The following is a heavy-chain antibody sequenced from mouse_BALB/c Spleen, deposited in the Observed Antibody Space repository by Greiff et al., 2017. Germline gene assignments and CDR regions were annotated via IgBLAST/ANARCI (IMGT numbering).Heavy chain of an antibody. Sequence: EVKLVESGGGLVQPGGSRKLSCAASGFTFSSFGMHWVRQAPEKGLEWVAYISSGSSTIYYADTVKGRFTISRDNPKNTLFLQMTSLRSEDTAMYYCARGGNRGDAMDYWGQGTSVTVSS. CDR3: ARGGNRGDAMDY. D-gene: IGHD2-1*01. J-gene: IGHJ4*01. CDR2: ISSGSSTI. V-gene: IGHV5-17*02. CDR1: GFTFSSFG.